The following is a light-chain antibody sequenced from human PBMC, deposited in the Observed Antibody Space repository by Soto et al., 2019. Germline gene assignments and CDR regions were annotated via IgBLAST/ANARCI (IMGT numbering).Light chain of an antibody. CDR2: DAS. CDR1: QSISNW. CDR3: QQYNTYSYT. V-gene: IGKV1-5*01. J-gene: IGKJ2*01. Sequence: DIPMPQSPATLSASVGDRVTITCRASQSISNWLAWYQQRPGKAPKLLIYDASTLESWVPSRFSGSGSGTEFTLTISGLRPDDFATYYCQQYNTYSYTFGQGTKLEIK.